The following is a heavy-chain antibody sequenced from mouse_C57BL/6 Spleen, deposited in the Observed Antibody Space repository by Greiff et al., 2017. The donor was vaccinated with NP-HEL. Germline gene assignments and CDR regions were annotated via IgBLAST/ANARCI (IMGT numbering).Heavy chain of an antibody. CDR2: IDPSDSYT. Sequence: QVQLKQPGAELVRPGTSVKLSCKASGYTFTSYWMHWVKQRPGQGLEWIGVIDPSDSYTNYNQKFKGKATLTVDTASSTAYMQLSSLTSEDSAVYYCARYYYGSSPYYAMDYWGQGTSVTVSS. J-gene: IGHJ4*01. CDR1: GYTFTSYW. V-gene: IGHV1-59*01. D-gene: IGHD1-1*01. CDR3: ARYYYGSSPYYAMDY.